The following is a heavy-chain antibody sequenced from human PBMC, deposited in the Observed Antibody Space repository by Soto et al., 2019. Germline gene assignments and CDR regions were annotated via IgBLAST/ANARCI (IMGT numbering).Heavy chain of an antibody. CDR3: ARVPDY. Sequence: SETLSLTCAVSGGSISSGGYSWSWIRQPPGKGLEWIGYIYHSGRTYYNPSLKSRVTISVDRSKNQFSLKLSSVTAADTAVYYFARVPDYWGQGTLVTVSS. CDR1: GGSISSGGYS. J-gene: IGHJ4*02. D-gene: IGHD2-2*01. CDR2: IYHSGRT. V-gene: IGHV4-30-2*01.